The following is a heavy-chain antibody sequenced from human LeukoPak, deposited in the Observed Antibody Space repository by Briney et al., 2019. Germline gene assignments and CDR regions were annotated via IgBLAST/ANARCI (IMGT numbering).Heavy chain of an antibody. CDR3: AKSNGYGLVDI. V-gene: IGHV4-39*07. CDR2: IFYSGST. CDR1: VASITVISNS. J-gene: IGHJ3*02. Sequence: SETLSLTCTVSVASITVISNSWAGIPNPPGKGLEWIGNIFYSGSTYYSPSLRSRVTISLDTSRNQFSLKLNSVTAADTAVYYCAKSNGYGLVDIWGQGTMVTVSS. D-gene: IGHD3-10*01.